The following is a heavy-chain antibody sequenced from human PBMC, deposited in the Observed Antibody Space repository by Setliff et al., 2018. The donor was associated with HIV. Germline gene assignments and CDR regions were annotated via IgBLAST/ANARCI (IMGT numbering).Heavy chain of an antibody. V-gene: IGHV4-4*07. CDR3: ARDNEQMAVPGAVFDY. D-gene: IGHD6-19*01. J-gene: IGHJ4*02. CDR1: GGSISNYY. CDR2: IYTSGKA. Sequence: SETLSLTCSVSGGSISNYYWTWIRQPAGKGLEWVGRIYTSGKASYNPSLKSRVTMSIDTSKNQFSLKLDSVTAADTAVYYCARDNEQMAVPGAVFDYWGQGTLVTVSS.